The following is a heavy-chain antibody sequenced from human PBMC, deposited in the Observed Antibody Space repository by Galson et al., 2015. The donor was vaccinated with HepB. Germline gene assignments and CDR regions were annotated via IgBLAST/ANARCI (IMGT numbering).Heavy chain of an antibody. Sequence: SLRLSCAASGFTFSSYAMHWVRQAPGKGLEYVSAISSNGGSAYYADSVKGRFTISRDNSKNTLYLQMSSLRAEDTAVYYCVNSIAARRYYFDYWGQGTLVTVSS. CDR1: GFTFSSYA. D-gene: IGHD6-6*01. CDR2: ISSNGGSA. V-gene: IGHV3-64D*06. J-gene: IGHJ4*02. CDR3: VNSIAARRYYFDY.